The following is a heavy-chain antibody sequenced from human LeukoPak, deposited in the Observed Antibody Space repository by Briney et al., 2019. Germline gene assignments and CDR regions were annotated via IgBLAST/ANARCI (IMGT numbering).Heavy chain of an antibody. J-gene: IGHJ6*03. CDR3: ARETTVTSLYPYYYYYYMDV. CDR2: TYYSGST. Sequence: PSETLSLTCTVSGGSISSYYWSWIRQPPGKGLEWIGYTYYSGSTNYNPSLKSRVTISVDTSKNQFSLKLSSVTAADTAVYYCARETTVTSLYPYYYYYYMDVWGKGTTVTISS. D-gene: IGHD4-17*01. CDR1: GGSISSYY. V-gene: IGHV4-59*01.